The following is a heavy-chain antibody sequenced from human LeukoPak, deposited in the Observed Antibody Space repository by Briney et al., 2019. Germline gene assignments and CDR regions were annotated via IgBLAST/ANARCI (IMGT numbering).Heavy chain of an antibody. CDR1: GGSISRGSYY. J-gene: IGHJ4*02. D-gene: IGHD3-22*01. CDR3: ARGYVSSGYYFPFDY. Sequence: NSSETLSLTCTVSGGSISRGSYYWSWIRQPAGKGLEWIGRIYTSGSTNYNPSLKSRVNISVDTFKNQFSLKLSSVTAADTAVYYCARGYVSSGYYFPFDYWGQGTLVTVSS. V-gene: IGHV4-61*02. CDR2: IYTSGST.